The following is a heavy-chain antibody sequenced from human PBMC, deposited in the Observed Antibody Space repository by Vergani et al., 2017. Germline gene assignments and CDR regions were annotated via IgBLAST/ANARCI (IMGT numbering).Heavy chain of an antibody. CDR2: ISSSSSYI. CDR1: GFTFSSYS. CDR3: ARAGFLEWHPSDY. D-gene: IGHD3-3*01. V-gene: IGHV3-21*01. Sequence: EVQLVESGLVLVKLGGSLRLSCAASGFTFSSYSMNWVRQAPGKGLEWVSSISSSSSYIYYADSVKGRFTISRDNAKNSLYLQMNSLRAEDTAVYYCARAGFLEWHPSDYWGQGTLVTVSS. J-gene: IGHJ4*02.